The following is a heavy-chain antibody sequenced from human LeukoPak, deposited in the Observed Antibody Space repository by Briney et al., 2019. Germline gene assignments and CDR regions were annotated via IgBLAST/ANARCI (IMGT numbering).Heavy chain of an antibody. V-gene: IGHV1-2*02. D-gene: IGHD2-15*01. Sequence: ASVKVSCKASGYIFTGYYMHWVRQAPGQGLEWMGWINPNSGGTNYAQKFQGRVTMTRDTSISTAYMELSRLRSDDTAVYYCASSGCSGGSCTNWFDPWGQGTLVTVSS. CDR3: ASSGCSGGSCTNWFDP. J-gene: IGHJ5*02. CDR1: GYIFTGYY. CDR2: INPNSGGT.